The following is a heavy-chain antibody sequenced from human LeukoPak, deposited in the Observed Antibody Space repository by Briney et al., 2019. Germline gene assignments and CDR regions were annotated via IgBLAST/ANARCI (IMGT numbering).Heavy chain of an antibody. CDR1: GYTFTGYY. J-gene: IGHJ4*02. D-gene: IGHD4-23*01. CDR3: ARDIYGGRDFDY. Sequence: ASVKVSCKASGYTFTGYYMHWVRQAPGQGLEWMGWINPNSGGTNYAQKFQGRVTMTRDTSISTDYMELSRLRSDDTAVYYCARDIYGGRDFDYWGQGTLVTVYS. CDR2: INPNSGGT. V-gene: IGHV1-2*02.